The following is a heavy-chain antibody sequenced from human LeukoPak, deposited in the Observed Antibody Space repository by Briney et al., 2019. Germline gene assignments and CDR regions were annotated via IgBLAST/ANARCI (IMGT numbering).Heavy chain of an antibody. CDR3: AKDKGYDSSGYYPSFDY. V-gene: IGHV3-7*01. CDR1: GFTFSTYW. J-gene: IGHJ4*02. CDR2: IQQDGSEK. Sequence: GGSLRLSCAASGFTFSTYWMSWVRQAPGKGLEWVANIQQDGSEKNYVDSVKGRFTISRDNSKNSLYLQMNSLRAEDTAVYYCAKDKGYDSSGYYPSFDYWGQGTLVTVSS. D-gene: IGHD3-22*01.